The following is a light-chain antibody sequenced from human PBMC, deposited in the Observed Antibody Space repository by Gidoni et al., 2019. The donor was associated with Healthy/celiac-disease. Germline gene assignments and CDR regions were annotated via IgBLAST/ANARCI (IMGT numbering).Light chain of an antibody. CDR2: GAS. Sequence: EIVLTQSPGTLSLSPGARATLSCRASKSVSSSYLAWYQQKPGQAPRLLICGASSRATGIPDRFSGSGSGTDFTLTISRLEPEDFAVYYCQQYGSSSWTFGQXTKVEIK. V-gene: IGKV3-20*01. CDR3: QQYGSSSWT. J-gene: IGKJ1*01. CDR1: KSVSSSY.